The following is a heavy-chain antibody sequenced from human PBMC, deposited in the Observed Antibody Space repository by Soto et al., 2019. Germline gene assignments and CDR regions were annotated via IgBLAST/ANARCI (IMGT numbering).Heavy chain of an antibody. V-gene: IGHV1-69*06. CDR2: IIPIFGTA. J-gene: IGHJ6*02. CDR1: GGTFSSYA. D-gene: IGHD3-22*01. Sequence: SVKVSCKASGGTFSSYAISWVRQAPGQGLGWMGGIIPIFGTANYAQKFQGRVTITADKSTSTAYMELSSLRSEDTAVYYCAREGSGYYKGYYYYYYGMDVWGQGTTVTVSS. CDR3: AREGSGYYKGYYYYYYGMDV.